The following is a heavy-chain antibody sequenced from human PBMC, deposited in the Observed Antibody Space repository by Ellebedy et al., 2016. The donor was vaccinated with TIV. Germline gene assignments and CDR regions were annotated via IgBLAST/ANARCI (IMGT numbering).Heavy chain of an antibody. CDR2: ISWNSGSI. CDR1: GFTFDDYA. CDR3: AKDRDDSSGYFPQFDY. V-gene: IGHV3-9*01. Sequence: SLKISXAASGFTFDDYAMHWVRQAPGKGLEWVSGISWNSGSIGYADSVKGRFTISRDNAKNSLYLQMNSLRAEDTALYYCAKDRDDSSGYFPQFDYWGQGTLVTVSS. J-gene: IGHJ4*02. D-gene: IGHD3-22*01.